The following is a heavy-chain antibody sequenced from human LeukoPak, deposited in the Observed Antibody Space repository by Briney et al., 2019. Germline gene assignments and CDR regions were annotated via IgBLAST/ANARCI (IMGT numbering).Heavy chain of an antibody. D-gene: IGHD6-13*01. CDR1: GGTFSSYA. J-gene: IGHJ4*02. V-gene: IGHV1-69*13. Sequence: GASVKVPCKASGGTFSSYAISWVRQAPGQGLEWMGGIIPIFGTANYAQKFQGRVTITADESTSTAYMELSSLRSEDTAVYYCARVFRAAAVDYWGQGTLVTVSS. CDR2: IIPIFGTA. CDR3: ARVFRAAAVDY.